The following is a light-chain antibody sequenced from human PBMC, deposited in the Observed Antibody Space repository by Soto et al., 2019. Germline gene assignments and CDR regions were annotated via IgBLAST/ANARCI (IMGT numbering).Light chain of an antibody. CDR2: EVN. V-gene: IGLV2-23*02. CDR1: SSDVGSYDL. Sequence: QPASVSGSPGQSITISCTGTSSDVGSYDLVSWYQHHSGKAPKIIIYEVNKRPSGISDRFSGSKSGNTASLTISGLQAEDEADYFCCSFVRTNGLLFGGGTKVTVL. CDR3: CSFVRTNGLL. J-gene: IGLJ2*01.